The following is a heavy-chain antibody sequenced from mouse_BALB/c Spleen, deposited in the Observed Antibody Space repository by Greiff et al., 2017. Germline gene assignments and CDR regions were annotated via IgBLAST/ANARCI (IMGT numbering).Heavy chain of an antibody. J-gene: IGHJ3*01. Sequence: VESGGGLVKPGGSLKLSCAASGFTFSDYYMYWVRQTPEKRLEWVATISDGGSYTYYPDSVKGRFTISRDNAKNNLYLQMSSLKSEDTAMYYCARDGGDYDGFAYWGQGTLVTVSA. CDR1: GFTFSDYY. D-gene: IGHD2-4*01. CDR3: ARDGGDYDGFAY. V-gene: IGHV5-4*02. CDR2: ISDGGSYT.